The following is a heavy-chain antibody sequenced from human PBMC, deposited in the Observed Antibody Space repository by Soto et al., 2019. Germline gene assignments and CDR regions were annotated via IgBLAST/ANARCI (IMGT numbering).Heavy chain of an antibody. CDR3: ASFRIVRYCTNGVCYASYYFAY. Sequence: QLQLQESVSGLVKPSQTLSLTCAVSGGSISSGGYSWSWIRQPPGKGLELIGYIYHSGSTYYNPSLKSRVTISVDRSNNQFALKLSSVAASDTAVYYCASFRIVRYCTNGVCYASYYFAYCGQGTLVTVSS. CDR1: GGSISSGGYS. V-gene: IGHV4-30-2*01. CDR2: IYHSGST. J-gene: IGHJ4*02. D-gene: IGHD2-8*01.